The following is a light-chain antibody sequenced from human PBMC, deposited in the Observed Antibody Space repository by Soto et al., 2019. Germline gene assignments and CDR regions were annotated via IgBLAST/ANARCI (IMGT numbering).Light chain of an antibody. CDR1: HDITNY. CDR2: DVS. V-gene: IGKV1-33*01. CDR3: QQYDDLPIT. J-gene: IGKJ5*01. Sequence: IQMTQSPSSLSVTVGDRVTITCQASHDITNYLNWYQQKPGKAPKLLIYDVSKLETGVPSRFSGSGSGTDFTFTISSLQPEDIATYFCQQYDDLPITFGQGT.